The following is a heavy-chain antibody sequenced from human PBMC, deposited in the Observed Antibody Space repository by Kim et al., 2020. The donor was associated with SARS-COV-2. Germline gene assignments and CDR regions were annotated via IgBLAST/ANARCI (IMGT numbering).Heavy chain of an antibody. CDR2: ISYIGST. J-gene: IGHJ4*02. CDR3: ARERAMVTDY. CDR1: GGSMNNYF. V-gene: IGHV4-59*01. Sequence: SETLSLTCTVSGGSMNNYFWNWIRQTPGKGLEWIGYISYIGSTDYNPSLKSRVTISVDTSKNQFSLKLSAVTAADTAVYYCARERAMVTDYWGQGTLVAVSS. D-gene: IGHD5-18*01.